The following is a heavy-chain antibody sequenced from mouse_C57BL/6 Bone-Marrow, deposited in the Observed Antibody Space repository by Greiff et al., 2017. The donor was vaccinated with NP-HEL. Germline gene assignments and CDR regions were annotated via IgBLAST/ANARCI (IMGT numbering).Heavy chain of an antibody. CDR3: ARSPVYGDY. J-gene: IGHJ2*01. Sequence: VQLQQSGPELVKPGASVKISCKASGYTFTDYYMNWVKQSHGKSLEWIGDINPNNGGTSYNQKFKGKATLTVDKSSSTAYMELRSLTSEDSAVYYCARSPVYGDYWGQGTTLTVSS. CDR2: INPNNGGT. CDR1: GYTFTDYY. D-gene: IGHD1-1*02. V-gene: IGHV1-26*01.